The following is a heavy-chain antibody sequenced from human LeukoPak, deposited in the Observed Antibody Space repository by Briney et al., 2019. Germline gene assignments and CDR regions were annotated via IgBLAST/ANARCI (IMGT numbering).Heavy chain of an antibody. J-gene: IGHJ3*02. CDR3: AKSRNYLDNAFDI. D-gene: IGHD1-7*01. CDR2: IYGDGRT. V-gene: IGHV3-66*02. Sequence: PGGSLRLSCAASGFTINSNDMSWVRQSPEKGLEWVSVIYGDGRTFYAESVKGRFTISRDDSKNTLFVQMNSLGPDDTAVYYCAKSRNYLDNAFDIWGQGTMVTVSS. CDR1: GFTINSND.